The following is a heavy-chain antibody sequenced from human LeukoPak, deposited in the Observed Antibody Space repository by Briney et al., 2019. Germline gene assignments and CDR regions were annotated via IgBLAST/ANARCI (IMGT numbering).Heavy chain of an antibody. Sequence: QPSQTLSLXCTVSGGSISSGSYYWSWIRQPAGKGLEWIGRIYTSGITNYNPSLKSRVTISVDTSKNQFSLKLSSVTAADTAVYYCARGGGSDWYFDLWGRGTLVTVSS. J-gene: IGHJ2*01. D-gene: IGHD3-16*01. CDR1: GGSISSGSYY. V-gene: IGHV4-61*02. CDR3: ARGGGSDWYFDL. CDR2: IYTSGIT.